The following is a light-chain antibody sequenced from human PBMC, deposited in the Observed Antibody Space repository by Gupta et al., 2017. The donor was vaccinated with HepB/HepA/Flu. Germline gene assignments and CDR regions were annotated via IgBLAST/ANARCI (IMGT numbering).Light chain of an antibody. V-gene: IGLV2-14*01. CDR3: SSYTSSSTLEGV. CDR1: SSDVGGYNY. Sequence: QSALTQPASVSGSPGQSITISCTGTSSDVGGYNYVSWYQQHPCKAPKLMIYDVSNRPSGVSNRFSGSKSGNTASLTISGLQAEDEADYYCSSYTSSSTLEGVFGTGTKVTVL. CDR2: DVS. J-gene: IGLJ1*01.